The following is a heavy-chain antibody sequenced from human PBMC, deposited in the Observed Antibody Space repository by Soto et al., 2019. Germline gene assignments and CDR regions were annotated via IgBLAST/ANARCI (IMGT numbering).Heavy chain of an antibody. Sequence: GGSLRLSCAASGFTFSNAWMSWVRQAPGKGLEWVGRIKSKTDGGTTDYAAPVKGRFTISRDDSKNTLYLQMNSLKTEDTAVYSCTTDADLVGRFFQHWGQGTLVTVSS. CDR3: TTDADLVGRFFQH. V-gene: IGHV3-15*01. D-gene: IGHD2-2*01. CDR2: IKSKTDGGTT. J-gene: IGHJ1*01. CDR1: GFTFSNAW.